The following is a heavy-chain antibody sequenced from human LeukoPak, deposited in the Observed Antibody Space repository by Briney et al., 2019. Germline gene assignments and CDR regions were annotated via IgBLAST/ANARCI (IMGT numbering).Heavy chain of an antibody. V-gene: IGHV3-30*02. J-gene: IGHJ6*03. CDR2: IRYDGSNK. Sequence: GGSLRLSCAASGFTFSSYGMHWVRQAPGKGLEWVAFIRYDGSNKYYADSVKGRFTISRDNSKNTLYLQMNSLRAEDTAVYYCATDSQVGATLNYMDVWGKGTTVTISS. D-gene: IGHD1-26*01. CDR1: GFTFSSYG. CDR3: ATDSQVGATLNYMDV.